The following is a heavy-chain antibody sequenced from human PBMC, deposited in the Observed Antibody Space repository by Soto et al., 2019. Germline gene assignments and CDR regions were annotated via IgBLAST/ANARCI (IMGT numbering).Heavy chain of an antibody. CDR1: GFTFSSYA. CDR2: ISGSGGST. CDR3: AKNAVLRFLEWLSNNWFDP. V-gene: IGHV3-23*01. D-gene: IGHD3-3*01. Sequence: GSLRLSCAASGFTFSSYAMSWVRQAPGKGLEWVSAISGSGGSTYYADSVKGRFTISRDNSKNTLYLQMNSLRAEDTAVYYCAKNAVLRFLEWLSNNWFDPWGQGTLVTVSS. J-gene: IGHJ5*02.